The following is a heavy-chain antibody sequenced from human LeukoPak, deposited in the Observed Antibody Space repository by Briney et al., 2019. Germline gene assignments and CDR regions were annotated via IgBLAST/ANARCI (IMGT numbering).Heavy chain of an antibody. V-gene: IGHV1-69*05. J-gene: IGHJ4*02. CDR2: IIPIFGTA. CDR1: GGTFSSYA. Sequence: SVKVSCKASGGTFSSYAISWVRQAPGQGLEWMGGIIPIFGTANYAQKFQDRVTMTTETSTYTAYLDLRSLRSDDTAVYYCTRGVFFDQWGQGTQVTVSS. CDR3: TRGVFFDQ.